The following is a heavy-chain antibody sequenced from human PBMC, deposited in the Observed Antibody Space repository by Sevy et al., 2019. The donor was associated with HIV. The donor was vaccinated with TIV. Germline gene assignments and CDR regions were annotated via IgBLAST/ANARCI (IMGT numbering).Heavy chain of an antibody. CDR3: AKDRRAGYSNYVYYGMDV. D-gene: IGHD4-4*01. V-gene: IGHV3-43*01. CDR2: ISWDGGST. CDR1: GFTFDDYT. J-gene: IGHJ6*02. Sequence: GGSLRLSCAASGFTFDDYTMHWVRQAPGKGLEWVSLISWDGGSTYYADSVKGRFTISRDNSKNSLYLQMNSLRTEDTALYYCAKDRRAGYSNYVYYGMDVWGQWTTVTVSS.